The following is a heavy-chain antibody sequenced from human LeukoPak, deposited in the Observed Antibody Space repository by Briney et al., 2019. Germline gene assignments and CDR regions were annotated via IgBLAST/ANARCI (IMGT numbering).Heavy chain of an antibody. V-gene: IGHV4-59*01. D-gene: IGHD3-22*01. J-gene: IGHJ3*02. CDR1: GGSISSNY. Sequence: PSETLSLTCTVSGGSISSNYWSWIRQPPGEGLEWIGYIFYSGSTNYNPSLKSRVTISVDTSKNQFSLKLSSVTAADSAVYYCARRASNYDIDAFDIWGRGTVVTVSS. CDR3: ARRASNYDIDAFDI. CDR2: IFYSGST.